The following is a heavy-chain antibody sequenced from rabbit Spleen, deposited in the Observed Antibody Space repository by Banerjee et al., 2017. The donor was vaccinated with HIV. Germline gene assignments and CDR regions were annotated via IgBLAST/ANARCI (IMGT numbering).Heavy chain of an antibody. J-gene: IGHJ3*01. CDR1: GFDFSTYG. CDR2: IDPIFGTT. V-gene: IGHV1S47*01. CDR3: ARDGVISYSSGWGLTRLDL. D-gene: IGHD4-1*01. Sequence: QEQLVESGGGLVQPGGSLKLSCKASGFDFSTYGVSWVRQGPGKGLEWIGYIDPIFGTTNYATWVNGRFSISRSTSLNTVTLQMTSLTVADTATYFCARDGVISYSSGWGLTRLDLWGQGTLVTVS.